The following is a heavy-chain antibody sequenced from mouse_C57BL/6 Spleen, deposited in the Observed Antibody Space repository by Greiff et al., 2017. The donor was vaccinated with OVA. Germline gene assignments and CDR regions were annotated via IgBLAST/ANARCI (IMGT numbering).Heavy chain of an antibody. Sequence: EVHLVESGGGLVQPGGSLKLSCAASGFTFSDYYMYWVRQTPEKRLEWVAYISNGGGSTYYPDTVKGRFTISRDNAKNTLYLQMSRLKSEDTAMYYCARQGDSSGYVGAMDYWGQGTSVTVSS. V-gene: IGHV5-12*01. CDR2: ISNGGGST. D-gene: IGHD3-2*02. CDR1: GFTFSDYY. J-gene: IGHJ4*01. CDR3: ARQGDSSGYVGAMDY.